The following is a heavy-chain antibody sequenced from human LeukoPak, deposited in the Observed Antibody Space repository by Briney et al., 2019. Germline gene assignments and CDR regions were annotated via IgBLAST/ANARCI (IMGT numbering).Heavy chain of an antibody. CDR1: GFTFSSYA. CDR3: ANSKYCSSTSCSQDY. Sequence: PGGSLRLPCAASGFTFSSYAMHWVRQAPGKGLEWVAVISYDGSNKYYADSVKGRFTISRDNSKNTLYLQMNSLRAEDTAVYYCANSKYCSSTSCSQDYWGQGTLVTVSS. V-gene: IGHV3-30-3*01. CDR2: ISYDGSNK. J-gene: IGHJ4*02. D-gene: IGHD2-2*01.